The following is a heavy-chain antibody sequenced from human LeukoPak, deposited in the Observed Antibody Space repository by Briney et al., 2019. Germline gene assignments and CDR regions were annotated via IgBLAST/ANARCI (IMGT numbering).Heavy chain of an antibody. CDR1: GFSFSDYS. D-gene: IGHD3/OR15-3a*01. V-gene: IGHV3-48*01. CDR2: ISSGGSTI. Sequence: GGSLRLSCTASGFSFSDYSMNWVRQAPGKGLEWISYISSGGSTIYHADSVKGRFTTSRDNAKKSLYLEMNSLRAEDTAVYYCARDDLGTSYFYYGMDVWGQGTTVTVSS. J-gene: IGHJ6*02. CDR3: ARDDLGTSYFYYGMDV.